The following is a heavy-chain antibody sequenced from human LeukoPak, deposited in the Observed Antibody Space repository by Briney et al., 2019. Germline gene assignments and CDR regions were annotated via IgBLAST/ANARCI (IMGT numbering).Heavy chain of an antibody. CDR3: AKDSGWVVVVPAAIDY. CDR1: GFTSSSYG. J-gene: IGHJ4*02. V-gene: IGHV3-30*18. CDR2: ISYDGSNK. Sequence: GRSLRLSCAASGFTSSSYGMHWVRQAPGKGLEWVAVISYDGSNKYYADSVKGRFTISRDNSKNTLYLQMNSLRAEDTAVYYCAKDSGWVVVVPAAIDYWGQGTLVTVAS. D-gene: IGHD2-2*01.